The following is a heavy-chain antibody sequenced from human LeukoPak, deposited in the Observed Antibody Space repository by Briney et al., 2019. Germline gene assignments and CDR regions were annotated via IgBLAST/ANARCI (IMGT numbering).Heavy chain of an antibody. Sequence: PSETLSLTCTVSGGSISSYYWSWIRQPPGKGLEWIGEINHSGSTNYNPSLKSRVTISVDTSKNQFSLKLSSVTAADTAVYYCARGSGYSYGLIWGQGTMVTVSS. CDR2: INHSGST. CDR3: ARGSGYSYGLI. V-gene: IGHV4-34*01. D-gene: IGHD5-18*01. J-gene: IGHJ3*02. CDR1: GGSISSYY.